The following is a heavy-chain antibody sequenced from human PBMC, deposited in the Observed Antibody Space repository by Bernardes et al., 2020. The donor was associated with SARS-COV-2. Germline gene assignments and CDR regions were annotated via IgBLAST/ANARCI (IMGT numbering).Heavy chain of an antibody. CDR1: GFTFNTYG. CDR2: IWYDGSTK. Sequence: GGPLRLSCAAFGFTFNTYGMHWVRRAPDKGLEWVEVIWYDGSTKYYADSVKGRFTISRDNSKNILYLQMNSLRVEDTAVYYCVRRFCAVSSACGNFYGMGVWGQGTTVTVYS. J-gene: IGHJ6*02. D-gene: IGHD2-21*01. V-gene: IGHV3-33*01. CDR3: VRRFCAVSSACGNFYGMGV.